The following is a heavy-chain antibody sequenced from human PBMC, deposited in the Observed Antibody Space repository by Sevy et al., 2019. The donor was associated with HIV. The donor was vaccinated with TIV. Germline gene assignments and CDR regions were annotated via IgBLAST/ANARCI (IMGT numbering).Heavy chain of an antibody. CDR2: ISAYNGNT. CDR3: ARVGSVDCSSTSCYTIGGPYYYYYMDV. V-gene: IGHV1-18*01. J-gene: IGHJ6*03. Sequence: ASVKVSCKASGYTFTSYGISWVRQAPGQGLEWMGWISAYNGNTNYAQKLQGRVTMTTDTSTSTAYMELRSLRSDDTAVYYCARVGSVDCSSTSCYTIGGPYYYYYMDVWGKGTTVTVSS. D-gene: IGHD2-2*02. CDR1: GYTFTSYG.